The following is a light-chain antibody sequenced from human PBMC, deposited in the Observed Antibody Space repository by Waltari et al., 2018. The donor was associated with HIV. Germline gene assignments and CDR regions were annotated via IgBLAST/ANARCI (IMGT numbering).Light chain of an antibody. J-gene: IGKJ4*01. V-gene: IGKV3-11*01. Sequence: EFVFAQSPATLSMSPGDRATLSCRASQSVSSFLAWYQQKAGQAPRLLIYDASNRAPGIPARFSGSGSGTDFTLTISRLEPEDVAVYYCQQRTNWPPGLSFGGGTKVEIK. CDR3: QQRTNWPPGLS. CDR1: QSVSSF. CDR2: DAS.